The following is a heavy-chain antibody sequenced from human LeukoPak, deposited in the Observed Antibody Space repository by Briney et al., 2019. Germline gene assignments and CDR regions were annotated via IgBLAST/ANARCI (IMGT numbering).Heavy chain of an antibody. Sequence: SETLSLTCTVSGGSISSGGYYWSWIRQHPGKGLEWIGYIYYSGSTYYNPSLKSRVTISVDTSKNQFSLKLSSVTAADTAVYYCAREVDSSGYYFDYWGQGTLVTVSS. CDR3: AREVDSSGYYFDY. CDR2: IYYSGST. V-gene: IGHV4-31*03. CDR1: GGSISSGGYY. D-gene: IGHD3-22*01. J-gene: IGHJ4*02.